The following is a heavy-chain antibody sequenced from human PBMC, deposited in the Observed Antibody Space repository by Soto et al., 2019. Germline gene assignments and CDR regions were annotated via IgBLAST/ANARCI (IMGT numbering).Heavy chain of an antibody. CDR2: INHSGST. Sequence: QVQLQQWGAGLLKPSETLSLTCAVYGGSFSGYYWSWIRQPPGKGLEWIGEINHSGSTNYNPSLKSRVTISVDTSKNQFSLKRSSVTAADTAVYYCARRYSSTSCYAVRYAYGFYSNWFDPWGQGTLVTVSS. J-gene: IGHJ5*02. CDR3: ARRYSSTSCYAVRYAYGFYSNWFDP. CDR1: GGSFSGYY. V-gene: IGHV4-34*01. D-gene: IGHD2-2*01.